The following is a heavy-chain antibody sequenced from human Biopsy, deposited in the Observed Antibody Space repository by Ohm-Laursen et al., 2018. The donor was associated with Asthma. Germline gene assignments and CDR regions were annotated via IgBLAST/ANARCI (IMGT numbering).Heavy chain of an antibody. D-gene: IGHD3-10*01. Sequence: ATVKIPCKTSGYTFNSAGITWVRQAPGQGLEWMGWISVYNGNTKVAQKLQDRVTMITDTSTSTAYMELRSLRSDDTAVYFCARAVDYSHYYGIDVWGQGTTVTVS. CDR1: GYTFNSAG. CDR2: ISVYNGNT. CDR3: ARAVDYSHYYGIDV. J-gene: IGHJ6*02. V-gene: IGHV1-18*01.